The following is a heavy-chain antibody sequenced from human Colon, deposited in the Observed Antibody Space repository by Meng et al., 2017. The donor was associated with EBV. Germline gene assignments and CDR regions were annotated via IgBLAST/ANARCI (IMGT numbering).Heavy chain of an antibody. CDR2: IYYTGST. CDR1: GDSISGSGDY. V-gene: IGHV4-39*06. CDR3: ARDGPLL. Sequence: RLHLQEAGPGLVRPSGPLSRTCSVSGDSISGSGDYWGWVRQPPGKGLEWIGNIYYTGSTYYNPSLKSRVTISVDTSKNQFSLKVTSMTAADMAVYYCARDGPLLWGPGTLVTVSS. J-gene: IGHJ4*02.